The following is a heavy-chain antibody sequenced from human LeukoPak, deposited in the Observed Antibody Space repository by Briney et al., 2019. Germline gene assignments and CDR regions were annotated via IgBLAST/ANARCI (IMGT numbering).Heavy chain of an antibody. CDR1: GGSLSSGDYY. V-gene: IGHV4-30-4*01. CDR3: ARALYDFWSGYYLDY. D-gene: IGHD3-3*01. J-gene: IGHJ4*02. Sequence: ASETLSLTCTVSGGSLSSGDYYWSWIRQPPGKGLEWIGYIYYSGSPYYNPSLKSRVTISVETSKNQFSLKLSSVTAADTAVYYCARALYDFWSGYYLDYWGQGTLVTVSS. CDR2: IYYSGSP.